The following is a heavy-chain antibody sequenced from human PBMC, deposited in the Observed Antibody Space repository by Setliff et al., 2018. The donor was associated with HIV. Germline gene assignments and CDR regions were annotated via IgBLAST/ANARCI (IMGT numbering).Heavy chain of an antibody. CDR2: INHRGST. J-gene: IGHJ4*02. CDR1: GGSFSVYY. CDR3: ARVPGRYSSNLDPLYYFDY. Sequence: SETLSLTCAGYGGSFSVYYWTWIRQPPGKGLEWIGEINHRGSTSYKPYLRSRVTMSVDTSKNQFSLKLTSVPAADTAVYYCARVPGRYSSNLDPLYYFDYWGQGTLVTVSS. V-gene: IGHV4-34*01. D-gene: IGHD6-13*01.